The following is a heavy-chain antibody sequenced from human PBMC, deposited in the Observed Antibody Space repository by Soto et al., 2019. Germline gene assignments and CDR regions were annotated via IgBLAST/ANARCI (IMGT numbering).Heavy chain of an antibody. V-gene: IGHV4-39*01. CDR2: IYYSGST. CDR1: GGSISSSSYY. Sequence: SETLSLTCTVSGGSISSSSYYWGWIRQPPGKGLEWIGSIYYSGSTYYNPSLKSRVTISVDTSKNQFSLKLSSVTAADTAVYYCARHVFMSAVAGKRGPYYFDYWGQGTLVTVSS. J-gene: IGHJ4*02. CDR3: ARHVFMSAVAGKRGPYYFDY. D-gene: IGHD6-19*01.